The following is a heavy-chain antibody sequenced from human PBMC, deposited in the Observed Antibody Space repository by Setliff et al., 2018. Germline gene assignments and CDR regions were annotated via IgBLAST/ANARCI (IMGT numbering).Heavy chain of an antibody. J-gene: IGHJ6*02. D-gene: IGHD3-10*01. V-gene: IGHV4-39*07. CDR1: GGSISSSSYY. CDR2: IYYSGST. Sequence: SETLSLTCTVSGGSISSSSYYWGWIRQPPGKGLEWIGSIYYSGSTYYNPSLKSRVTISVDTSKNQFSLKLSSVTAAGTALYYCARVRSYGSGNYYYYYYDMDVWGQGTTVTVSS. CDR3: ARVRSYGSGNYYYYYYDMDV.